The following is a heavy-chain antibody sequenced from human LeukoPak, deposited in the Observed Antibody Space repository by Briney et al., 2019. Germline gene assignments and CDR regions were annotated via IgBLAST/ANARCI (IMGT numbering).Heavy chain of an antibody. CDR3: ARYDRGGFDP. CDR1: GGSISSGSYY. Sequence: SQTLSLTCTVSGGSISSGSYYWSWIRQPAGKGLEWMGRISSSGSTNYNPSLKTRVTISMDTSKNQFSLKLTSVTAADTALYYCARYDRGGFDPWGQGTLVTVSS. D-gene: IGHD3-16*01. V-gene: IGHV4-61*02. CDR2: ISSSGST. J-gene: IGHJ5*02.